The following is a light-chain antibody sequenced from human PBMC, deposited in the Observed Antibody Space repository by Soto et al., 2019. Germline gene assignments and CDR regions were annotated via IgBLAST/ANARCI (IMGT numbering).Light chain of an antibody. J-gene: IGLJ1*01. V-gene: IGLV2-23*01. CDR1: SSDVGTYNL. CDR3: CSYAGSGTFV. Sequence: QSVLTQPASVSGSPGQSITISCTGTSSDVGTYNLVSWYQHHPGEAPRLMIYEGSKRPSGISDRFSGSKSGNTASLTISGLQAEDEADYHCCSYAGSGTFVFGTGTKLTGL. CDR2: EGS.